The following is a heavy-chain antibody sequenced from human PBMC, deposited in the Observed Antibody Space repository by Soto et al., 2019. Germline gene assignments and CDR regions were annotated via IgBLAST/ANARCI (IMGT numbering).Heavy chain of an antibody. D-gene: IGHD4-4*01. Sequence: PGGSLRLSCAASGFTFSSYAMHWVRQAPGKGLEWVAVISYDGSNKYYADSVKGRFTISRDNSKNTLYLQMNSLRAEDTAVYYCARCMTTLNYYYYGMDVWGQGTTVTVSS. J-gene: IGHJ6*02. CDR2: ISYDGSNK. V-gene: IGHV3-30-3*01. CDR3: ARCMTTLNYYYYGMDV. CDR1: GFTFSSYA.